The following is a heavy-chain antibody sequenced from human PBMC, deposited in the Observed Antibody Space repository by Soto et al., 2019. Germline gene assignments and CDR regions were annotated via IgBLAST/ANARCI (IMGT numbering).Heavy chain of an antibody. CDR2: INPSGGTT. J-gene: IGHJ4*02. D-gene: IGHD2-15*01. V-gene: IGHV1-46*01. CDR3: ARGPHIAVDHYKKYYFDY. CDR1: GYTFTYNF. Sequence: ASVKVSCKASGYTFTYNFMHWVRQAPGQGLEWMGIINPSGGTTRAAQKFQDRVTMTRDTSTSTVYMELSSLRSEDTAVYYCARGPHIAVDHYKKYYFDYWGQGTLVTVSS.